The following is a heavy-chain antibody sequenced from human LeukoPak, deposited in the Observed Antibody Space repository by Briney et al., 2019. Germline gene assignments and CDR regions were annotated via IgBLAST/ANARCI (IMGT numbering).Heavy chain of an antibody. CDR1: GYTFTSYD. V-gene: IGHV1-8*01. D-gene: IGHD2-2*02. CDR2: MNPNRGNT. J-gene: IGHJ6*02. CDR3: ARAPAAIEDYYYYYYGMDV. Sequence: ASVKVSCKASGYTFTSYDINWVRQATGQGLEWMGWMNPNRGNTGYAQKFQGRVTMTRNTSISTAYMELSSLRSEDTAVYYCARAPAAIEDYYYYYYGMDVWGQGTTVTVSS.